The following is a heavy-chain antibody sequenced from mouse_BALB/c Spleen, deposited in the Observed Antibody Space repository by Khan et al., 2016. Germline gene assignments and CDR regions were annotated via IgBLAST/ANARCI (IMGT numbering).Heavy chain of an antibody. J-gene: IGHJ1*01. CDR3: TRAHTGTWYFDV. CDR1: GYSITSDYA. Sequence: EVQLQESGPGLVKPSQSLSLTCTVTGYSITSDYAWNWMRQFPGNKLEWMGYIRYSGSTTYNPSLKGRISITRDTSTNQSFLQLYSVTTEDTATYYCTRAHTGTWYFDVWGAGTTVTVSS. V-gene: IGHV3-2*02. D-gene: IGHD1-1*02. CDR2: IRYSGST.